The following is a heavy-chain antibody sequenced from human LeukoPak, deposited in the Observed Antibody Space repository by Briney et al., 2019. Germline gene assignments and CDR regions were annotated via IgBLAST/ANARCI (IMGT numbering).Heavy chain of an antibody. CDR1: GYTFTSYY. V-gene: IGHV1-46*01. CDR2: INPSGGST. CDR3: ARVGSGWYMDY. D-gene: IGHD6-19*01. J-gene: IGHJ4*02. Sequence: ASVKVSCKASGYTFTSYYMHWVRQAPGQGLEWMGIINPSGGSTSYAQKFQGRVTMTRDMSTSTVYMELSSLRSEDTAVYYCARVGSGWYMDYWGQGTLVTVSS.